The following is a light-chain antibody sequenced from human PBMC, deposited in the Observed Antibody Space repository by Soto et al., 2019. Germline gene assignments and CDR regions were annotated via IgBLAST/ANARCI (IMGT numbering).Light chain of an antibody. Sequence: AIRMTQSPSSLSASTGDRVTITCRASQGISSYLAWYQQKPGKAPKLLIYAASTLQSGVPSRFSGSVSGTDFTLTISCLQSEDFATYYCQQYYSYPPYTFGQ. V-gene: IGKV1-8*01. CDR3: QQYYSYPPYT. CDR2: AAS. CDR1: QGISSY. J-gene: IGKJ2*01.